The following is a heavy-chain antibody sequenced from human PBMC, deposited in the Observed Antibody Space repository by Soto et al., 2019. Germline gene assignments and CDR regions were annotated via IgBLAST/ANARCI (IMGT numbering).Heavy chain of an antibody. Sequence: SQTLSLTCAISGDSVSTNSVTWNWIRQSPSRGLEWLGRTYYRSKWFNDYAVSVKGRITINPDTSNNQLSLQLNSVTPDDTAVYYCVRLIRHSWLASSAQRTLVTVSS. V-gene: IGHV6-1*01. CDR2: TYYRSKWFN. CDR1: GDSVSTNSVT. CDR3: VRLIRHSWLAS. D-gene: IGHD2-8*01. J-gene: IGHJ5*01.